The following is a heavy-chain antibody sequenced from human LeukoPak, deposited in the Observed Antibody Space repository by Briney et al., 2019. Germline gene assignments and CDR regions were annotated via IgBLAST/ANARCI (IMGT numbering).Heavy chain of an antibody. D-gene: IGHD1-26*01. Sequence: GASVKVSCKASGYTFTSYDINWVRQATGQGLEWMGWMNPNSGNTGYAQKLQGRVTITRNTSISTAYMELSSLRSEDTAVYYCARAHSGSYFDFDYWGQGTLVTVSS. V-gene: IGHV1-8*03. CDR1: GYTFTSYD. CDR2: MNPNSGNT. J-gene: IGHJ4*02. CDR3: ARAHSGSYFDFDY.